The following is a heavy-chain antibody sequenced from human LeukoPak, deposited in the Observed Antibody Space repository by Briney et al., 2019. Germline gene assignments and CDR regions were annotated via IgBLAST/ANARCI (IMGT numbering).Heavy chain of an antibody. D-gene: IGHD6-13*01. CDR1: GFTFSSYS. CDR2: ISSSSSYI. CDR3: AMVPNSLAAAGFRAFDI. Sequence: GGSLRLSCAASGFTFSSYSMNWVRQAPGKGLEWVSSISSSSSYIYYADSVKGRFTISRDNAKNSLYLQMNSLRAEDTAVYYCAMVPNSLAAAGFRAFDIWGQGTMVTVSS. V-gene: IGHV3-21*01. J-gene: IGHJ3*02.